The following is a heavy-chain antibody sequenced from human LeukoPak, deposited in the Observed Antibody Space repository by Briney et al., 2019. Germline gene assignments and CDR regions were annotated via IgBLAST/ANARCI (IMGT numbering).Heavy chain of an antibody. D-gene: IGHD6-6*01. CDR2: IYSGGST. CDR1: GFTVSSNY. V-gene: IGHV3-66*02. CDR3: ARVKQLVNYYYYYMDV. J-gene: IGHJ6*03. Sequence: GGSLRLSCAASGFTVSSNYMSWVRQAPGKGLEWVSVIYSGGSTYYADSVKGRFTISRDNSKNTLYLQMNSLRAEDTAVYYCARVKQLVNYYYYYMDVWGQGTLVTVSS.